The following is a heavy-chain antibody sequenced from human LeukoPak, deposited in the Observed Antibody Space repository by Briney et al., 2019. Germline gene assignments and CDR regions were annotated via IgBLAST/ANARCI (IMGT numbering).Heavy chain of an antibody. D-gene: IGHD3-22*01. Sequence: GGSLRLSCAASGFTFSSNYMSWVRQAPGKGLEWVSVIYSGGSTYYADSLKGRFTISRDNPQNTLYLQMHSLRAEDTAVYFCPKRGVVIRVILVGFHKEAYYFDSWGQGALVTVSS. CDR1: GFTFSSNY. J-gene: IGHJ4*02. V-gene: IGHV3-53*01. CDR3: PKRGVVIRVILVGFHKEAYYFDS. CDR2: IYSGGST.